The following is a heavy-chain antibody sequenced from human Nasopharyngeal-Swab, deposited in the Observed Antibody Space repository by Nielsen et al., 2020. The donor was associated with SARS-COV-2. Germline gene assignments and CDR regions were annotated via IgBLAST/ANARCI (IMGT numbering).Heavy chain of an antibody. J-gene: IGHJ6*02. CDR1: GYTFTGYY. D-gene: IGHD1-26*01. CDR2: INPNSGGT. CDR3: ARVWEPGGYYYYGMDV. Sequence: ASVKVSCKASGYTFTGYYMHWVRQAPGQGLEWMGRINPNSGGTNYAQKFQDRVTMTRVTSISTGYMELSRLRSDDTAVYYCARVWEPGGYYYYGMDVWGQGTTVTVSS. V-gene: IGHV1-2*06.